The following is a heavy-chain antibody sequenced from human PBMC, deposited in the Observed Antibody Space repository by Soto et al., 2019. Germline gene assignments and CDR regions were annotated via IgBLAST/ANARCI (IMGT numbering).Heavy chain of an antibody. Sequence: EMQLLESGGGLVQPGGSLRLSCVASGFPFSSYAMSWVRQTPGKGLEWVSGISGSGGRTYYADSVKGRFTISRDNSNNTLSLQMHILRVGASAVYFCTKGGYYSLFDIWGQGTMVTVSA. J-gene: IGHJ3*02. V-gene: IGHV3-23*01. CDR1: GFPFSSYA. CDR2: ISGSGGRT. D-gene: IGHD3-16*01. CDR3: TKGGYYSLFDI.